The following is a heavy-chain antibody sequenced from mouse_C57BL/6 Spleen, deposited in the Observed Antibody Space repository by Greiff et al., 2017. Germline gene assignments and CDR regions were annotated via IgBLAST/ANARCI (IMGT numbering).Heavy chain of an antibody. CDR2: ISDGGSYT. CDR1: GFTFSSYA. D-gene: IGHD1-3*01. V-gene: IGHV5-4*01. J-gene: IGHJ3*01. CDR3: ARDRGVKTWFAY. Sequence: EVQLVESGGGLVKPGGSLKLSCAASGFTFSSYAMSWVRQTPEKRLEWVATISDGGSYTYYPDNVKGRFTISRDNAKNNLYLQMSHLKSEDTAMYYCARDRGVKTWFAYWGQGTLVTVSA.